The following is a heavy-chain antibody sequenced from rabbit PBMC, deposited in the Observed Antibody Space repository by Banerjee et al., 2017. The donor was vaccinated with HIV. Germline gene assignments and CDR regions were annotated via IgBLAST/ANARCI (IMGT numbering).Heavy chain of an antibody. CDR1: GFSFSSSYW. V-gene: IGHV1S45*01. CDR2: IGTTGGVT. CDR3: ARGVVPSSSGYYVPGYFNL. D-gene: IGHD1-1*01. J-gene: IGHJ4*01. Sequence: QEQLEESGGDLVKPEGSLTLTCTASGFSFSSSYWICWVRQAPGKGLEWIACIGTTGGVTYYASWAKGRFTISKTSSTTVTLQMTSLTAADTATYFCARGVVPSSSGYYVPGYFNLWGPGTLVTVS.